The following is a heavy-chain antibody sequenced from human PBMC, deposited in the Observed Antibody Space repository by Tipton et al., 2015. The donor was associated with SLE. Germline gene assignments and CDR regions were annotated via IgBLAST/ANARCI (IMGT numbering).Heavy chain of an antibody. Sequence: TLSLTCAVYGGSFSGYYWSWIRQPPGKGLEWIGEINHSGSTYYNPSLKSRVTISVDRSKNQFSLKLSSVTAADTAVYYCARRSGYVAGFDYWGQGTLVTVSS. CDR2: INHSGST. V-gene: IGHV4-34*01. CDR3: ARRSGYVAGFDY. D-gene: IGHD5-12*01. CDR1: GGSFSGYY. J-gene: IGHJ4*02.